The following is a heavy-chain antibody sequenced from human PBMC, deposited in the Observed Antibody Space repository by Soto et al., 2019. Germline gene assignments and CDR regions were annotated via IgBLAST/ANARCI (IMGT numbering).Heavy chain of an antibody. V-gene: IGHV4-34*01. J-gene: IGHJ6*03. CDR2: INHSGST. CDR1: GGSFSGYY. D-gene: IGHD4-17*01. CDR3: ARGNHGDSSYYYYYYMDV. Sequence: SETLSLTCAVYGGSFSGYYWSWIRQPPGKGLEWIGEINHSGSTNYNPSLKSRVTISVDTSKNQFSLKLSSVTAADTAVYYCARGNHGDSSYYYYYYMDVWGKGTTVTVSS.